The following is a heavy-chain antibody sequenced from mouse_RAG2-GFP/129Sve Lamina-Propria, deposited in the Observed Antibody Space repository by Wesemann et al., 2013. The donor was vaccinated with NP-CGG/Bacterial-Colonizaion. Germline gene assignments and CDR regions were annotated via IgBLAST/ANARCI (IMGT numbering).Heavy chain of an antibody. CDR1: GYTFTSYW. V-gene: IGHV1-69*01. Sequence: QVQLQQPGAELVMPGASVKLSCKASGYTFTSYWMHWVKQRPGQGLEWIGEIDPSDSYTNYNQKFKGKATLTVDKSSSTAYMQLSSLTSEDSAVYYCARSGYYGKVDYWGQGTTLTVSS. CDR3: ARSGYYGKVDY. J-gene: IGHJ2*01. CDR2: IDPSDSYT. D-gene: IGHD1-1*01.